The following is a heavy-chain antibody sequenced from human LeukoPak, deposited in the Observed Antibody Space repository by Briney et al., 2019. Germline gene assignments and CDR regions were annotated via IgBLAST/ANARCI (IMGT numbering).Heavy chain of an antibody. J-gene: IGHJ4*02. V-gene: IGHV3-30*02. D-gene: IGHD3-3*01. CDR2: IRYDGSNK. CDR3: AKDAPGHYDFWSGYPPLDY. Sequence: GGSLRLSCAASGFTFSSYGMHWVRQAPGKGLEWVAFIRYDGSNKYYADSVKGRFTISRDNSKNTLYLQMNSLRAEDTAVCYCAKDAPGHYDFWSGYPPLDYWGQGTLVTVSS. CDR1: GFTFSSYG.